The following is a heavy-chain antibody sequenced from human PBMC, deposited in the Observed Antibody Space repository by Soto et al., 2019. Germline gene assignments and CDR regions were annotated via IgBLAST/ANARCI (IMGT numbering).Heavy chain of an antibody. D-gene: IGHD6-13*01. CDR1: GFTFSSYG. J-gene: IGHJ4*02. V-gene: IGHV3-33*01. CDR3: ARGAQYSSSWYSSIWGDY. CDR2: IWYDGSNK. Sequence: QVQLVESGGGVVQPGRSLRLSCAASGFTFSSYGMHWVRQAPGKGLEWVAVIWYDGSNKHYADSVKGRFTISRDNSKNTLYLQMNSLRAEDTAVYYCARGAQYSSSWYSSIWGDYWGQGTLVTVSS.